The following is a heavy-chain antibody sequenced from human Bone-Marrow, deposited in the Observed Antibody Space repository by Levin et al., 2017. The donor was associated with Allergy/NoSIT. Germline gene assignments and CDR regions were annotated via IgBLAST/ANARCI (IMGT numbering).Heavy chain of an antibody. Sequence: SVKVSCKVSGGTFDKFAISWVRQAPGQGLEWMGGIVPMFDTAYYPQKFQGRVSITADKSTNTAYMDLGTLTSEDTAVYFCVGHPCGGECYSDRYGGFDSWGQGTLVTVSS. CDR3: VGHPCGGECYSDRYGGFDS. CDR2: IVPMFDTA. D-gene: IGHD2-21*01. CDR1: GGTFDKFA. J-gene: IGHJ4*02. V-gene: IGHV1-69*06.